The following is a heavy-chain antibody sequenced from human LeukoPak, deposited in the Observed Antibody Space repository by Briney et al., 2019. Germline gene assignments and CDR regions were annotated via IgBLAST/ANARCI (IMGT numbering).Heavy chain of an antibody. CDR3: ARVEGYSSSWYYFDY. D-gene: IGHD6-13*01. CDR1: GYTFTSYG. V-gene: IGHV1-69*13. CDR2: IIPIFGTA. Sequence: SVKVSCKASGYTFTSYGISWVRQAPGQGLEWMGGIIPIFGTANYAQKFQGRVTITADESTSTAYMELSSLRSGDTAVYYCARVEGYSSSWYYFDYWGQGTLVTVSS. J-gene: IGHJ4*02.